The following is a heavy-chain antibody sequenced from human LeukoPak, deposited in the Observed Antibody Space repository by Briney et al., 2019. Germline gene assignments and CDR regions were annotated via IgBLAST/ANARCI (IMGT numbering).Heavy chain of an antibody. Sequence: SVKVSCKASGGTFNSYAISWVRQAPGQGLEWIGAVIPIFSTTNYAQKFQGRVAITTDESTNTAYMELTSLKSEDTAVYYCARAPPKQLLHLYWGQGTLVTVSS. V-gene: IGHV1-69*05. CDR3: ARAPPKQLLHLY. CDR1: GGTFNSYA. J-gene: IGHJ4*02. D-gene: IGHD6-13*01. CDR2: VIPIFSTT.